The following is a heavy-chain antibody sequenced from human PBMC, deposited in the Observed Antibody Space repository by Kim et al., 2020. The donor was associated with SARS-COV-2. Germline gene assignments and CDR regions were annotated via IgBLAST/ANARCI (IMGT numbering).Heavy chain of an antibody. J-gene: IGHJ5*02. Sequence: SETLSLTCTVSGGSISSGGYYWSWIRQHPGKGLEWIGYIYYSGSTYYNPSLKSRVTISVDTSKNQFSLKLSSVTAADTAVYYCARGEANYYNWFDPWGQGTLVTVSS. D-gene: IGHD4-4*01. CDR1: GGSISSGGYY. V-gene: IGHV4-31*03. CDR3: ARGEANYYNWFDP. CDR2: IYYSGST.